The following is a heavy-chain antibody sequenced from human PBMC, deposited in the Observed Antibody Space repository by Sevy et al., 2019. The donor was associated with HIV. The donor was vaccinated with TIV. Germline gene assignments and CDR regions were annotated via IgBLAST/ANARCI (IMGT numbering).Heavy chain of an antibody. J-gene: IGHJ5*02. CDR2: ISTSTSTTTI. V-gene: IGHV3-11*01. CDR3: ARAAGWFDA. CDR1: GFTFNDYN. Sequence: GGFLRLSCAASGFTFNDYNLSWIRQAPGKGLEWVSYISTSTSTTTIYYADSVKGRFTISRDNAKNSIYLQMNSLRVDDTAVYYCARAAGWFDAWGQGTLVTVSS.